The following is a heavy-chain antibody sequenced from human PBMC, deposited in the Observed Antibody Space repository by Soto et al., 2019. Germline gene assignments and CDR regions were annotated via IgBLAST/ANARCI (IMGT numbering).Heavy chain of an antibody. CDR1: EFTFDKYY. V-gene: IGHV3-7*01. D-gene: IGHD1-20*01. J-gene: IGHJ6*02. CDR3: ARGNWNYYYGFDV. Sequence: GGSLRLSCAASEFTFDKYYMTWVRQAPGKGPEWVANIKPDGSEQYYVDSVKGRFTISRDNANNSLYLQMNSLRAEDTAVYFCARGNWNYYYGFDVWGQVTTVTLSS. CDR2: IKPDGSEQ.